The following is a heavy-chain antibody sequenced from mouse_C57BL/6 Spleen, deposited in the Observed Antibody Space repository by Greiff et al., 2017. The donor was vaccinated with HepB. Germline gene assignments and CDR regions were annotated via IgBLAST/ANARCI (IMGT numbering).Heavy chain of an antibody. V-gene: IGHV1-26*01. J-gene: IGHJ4*01. CDR2: INPNNGGT. Sequence: EVHLQQSGPELVKPGASVKISCKASGYTFTDYYMNWVKQSHGKSLEWIGDINPNNGGTSYNQKFKGKATLTVDKSSSTAYMELRILTSEDSAVYYCARELQYAMDYWGQGTSVTVAS. D-gene: IGHD2-1*01. CDR1: GYTFTDYY. CDR3: ARELQYAMDY.